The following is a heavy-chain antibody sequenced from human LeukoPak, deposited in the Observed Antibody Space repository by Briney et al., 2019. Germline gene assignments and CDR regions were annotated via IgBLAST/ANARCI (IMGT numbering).Heavy chain of an antibody. V-gene: IGHV4-59*11. CDR2: IYYSGTT. J-gene: IGHJ4*02. CDR1: SGSLSSHY. Sequence: SETLSLTCTVSSGSLSSHYWSWIRQSPGKGLEWVGYIYYSGTTNYNPSLKSRVTISVDTSKNQFSLKLSSVTAADTAVYYCARDLSLDYWGQGTLVTVSS. CDR3: ARDLSLDY.